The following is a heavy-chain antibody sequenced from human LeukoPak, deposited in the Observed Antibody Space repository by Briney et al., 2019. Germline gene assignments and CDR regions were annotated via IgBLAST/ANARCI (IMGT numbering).Heavy chain of an antibody. CDR3: ARGRSYNWPIDY. Sequence: GGSLRLSCAASGFTFSSHSMNWVRQAPGKGLEWLSYISTGSITIYYADSVKGRFTISRDNAKNSLYLQMNSLRAEDTAVYYCARGRSYNWPIDYWGQGTLVTVSS. J-gene: IGHJ4*02. V-gene: IGHV3-48*01. CDR1: GFTFSSHS. D-gene: IGHD1-1*01. CDR2: ISTGSITI.